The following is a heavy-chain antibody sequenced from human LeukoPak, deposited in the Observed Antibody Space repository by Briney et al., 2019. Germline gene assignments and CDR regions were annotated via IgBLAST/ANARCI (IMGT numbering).Heavy chain of an antibody. Sequence: GESLRLACAVSGFTFSNYGMSWVRQAPGKGLEWVSVISSSGDSTYYADSVKGRFTISRDNSKNTLYLQMNGLRAEDTAIYYCAKDDGNNAKLLLDYWGQGTLVTVSS. D-gene: IGHD2/OR15-2a*01. CDR2: ISSSGDST. J-gene: IGHJ4*02. V-gene: IGHV3-23*01. CDR1: GFTFSNYG. CDR3: AKDDGNNAKLLLDY.